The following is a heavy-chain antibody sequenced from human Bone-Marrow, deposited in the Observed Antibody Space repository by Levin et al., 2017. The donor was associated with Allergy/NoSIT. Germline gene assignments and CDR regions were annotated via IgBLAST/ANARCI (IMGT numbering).Heavy chain of an antibody. CDR2: ISYDGSNK. J-gene: IGHJ4*02. Sequence: GESLKISCAASGFTFSSYGMHWVRQAPGKGLEWVAVISYDGSNKYYADSVKGRFTISRDNSKNTLYLQMNSLRAEDTAVYYCAKDSGIQLLGYFDYWGQGTLVTVSS. CDR1: GFTFSSYG. V-gene: IGHV3-30*18. D-gene: IGHD5-18*01. CDR3: AKDSGIQLLGYFDY.